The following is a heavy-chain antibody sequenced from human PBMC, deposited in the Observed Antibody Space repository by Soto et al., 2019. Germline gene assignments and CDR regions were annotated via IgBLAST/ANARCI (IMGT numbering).Heavy chain of an antibody. J-gene: IGHJ6*02. CDR3: ARRRGFPYYYGMDV. D-gene: IGHD5-12*01. V-gene: IGHV4-30-2*01. Sequence: SENLSLPCAVSGGSISSGGHSWSWIRQPPGKGLEWIGYIYHSGSTYYNPSLKSRVTISVDRSKNQFSLKLSSVTAADTAVYYCARRRGFPYYYGMDVWGQGTTVT. CDR1: GGSISSGGHS. CDR2: IYHSGST.